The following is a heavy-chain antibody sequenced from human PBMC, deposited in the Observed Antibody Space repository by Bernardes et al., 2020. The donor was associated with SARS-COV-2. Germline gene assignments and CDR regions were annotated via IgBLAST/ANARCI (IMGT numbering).Heavy chain of an antibody. D-gene: IGHD1-26*01. CDR3: ARLRADSLGGGFDS. V-gene: IGHV4-59*08. CDR2: IYDSGST. CDR1: GCSMSSYY. J-gene: IGHJ4*02. Sequence: SESLSLTCTVSGCSMSSYYWSWIRQPPGKELEWIAYIYDSGSTDYNPSIKSRVTISIDTSKNQLSLKLSSVTAADTAMYYCARLRADSLGGGFDSWGQGTLVTVSS.